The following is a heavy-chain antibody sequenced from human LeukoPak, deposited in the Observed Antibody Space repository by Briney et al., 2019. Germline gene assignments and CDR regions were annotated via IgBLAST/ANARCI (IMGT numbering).Heavy chain of an antibody. CDR3: AKDQVNWGTGYFDY. J-gene: IGHJ4*02. CDR2: ISGSGGST. V-gene: IGHV3-23*01. D-gene: IGHD7-27*01. CDR1: GFTFSSYA. Sequence: QPGGSLRLSCAAPGFTFSSYAMSWVRQAPGKGLEWVSAISGSGGSTYYADSAKGRFTISRDNSKNTLYLQMNSLRAEDTAVYYCAKDQVNWGTGYFDYWGQGTLVTVSS.